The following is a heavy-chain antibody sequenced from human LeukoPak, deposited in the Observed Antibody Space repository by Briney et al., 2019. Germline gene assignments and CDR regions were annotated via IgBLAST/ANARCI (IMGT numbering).Heavy chain of an antibody. D-gene: IGHD3-22*01. V-gene: IGHV1-2*02. Sequence: VASVKVSCKASGYTFTGYYMHWVRQAPGQGLEWMGWINPNSGGTNYAQKFQGRVTMTRDTSISTAYMELSRLRSDDTAVYYCARGGGITMIVVVITFDYWGQGTLVTVSS. CDR1: GYTFTGYY. CDR2: INPNSGGT. CDR3: ARGGGITMIVVVITFDY. J-gene: IGHJ4*02.